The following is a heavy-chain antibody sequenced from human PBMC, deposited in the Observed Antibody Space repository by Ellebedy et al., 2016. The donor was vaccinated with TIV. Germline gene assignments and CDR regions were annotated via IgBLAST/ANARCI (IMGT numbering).Heavy chain of an antibody. D-gene: IGHD1-26*01. CDR1: GRSISSGGYS. J-gene: IGHJ4*02. V-gene: IGHV4-30-2*01. CDR3: AKAVGATGLDS. CDR2: TYHNGVT. Sequence: SETLSLXCNVSGRSISSGGYSWTWVRQPPGKGLEWIGQTYHNGVTYYNPSLKSRLSILVDKSKNHFSLSLSSVTAADTAIYYCAKAVGATGLDSWGQGISVTVSS.